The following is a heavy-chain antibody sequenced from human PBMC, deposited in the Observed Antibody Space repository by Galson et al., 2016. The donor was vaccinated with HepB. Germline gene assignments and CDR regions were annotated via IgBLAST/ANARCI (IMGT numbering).Heavy chain of an antibody. V-gene: IGHV3-23*01. CDR1: GFTFSNHD. CDR3: VKDPNWEAGC. CDR2: INYRGEST. Sequence: SLRLSCAASGFTFSNHDMNWVRQAPGKGLEYISNINYRGESTSYVDSVKGRFTISRDNSRNTLYLQMDNLRAEDTALYYCVKDPNWEAGCWGRGTPVTVSS. D-gene: IGHD7-27*01. J-gene: IGHJ4*02.